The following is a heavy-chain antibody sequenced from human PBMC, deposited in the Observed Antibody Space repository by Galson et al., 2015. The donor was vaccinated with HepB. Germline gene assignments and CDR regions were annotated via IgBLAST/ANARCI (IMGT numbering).Heavy chain of an antibody. CDR1: GFSFREYG. CDR3: TTTVRPEDFVDY. D-gene: IGHD1-14*01. CDR2: IKSRTFGGTA. V-gene: IGHV3-15*01. J-gene: IGHJ4*02. Sequence: SLRLSCAASGFSFREYGKHWVRQAPGKGLEWVGRIKSRTFGGTADYGTPVKGRFTISRDDSKHTLSLLMNSLKTEDTAVYYCTTTVRPEDFVDYWGQGSLVTVSS.